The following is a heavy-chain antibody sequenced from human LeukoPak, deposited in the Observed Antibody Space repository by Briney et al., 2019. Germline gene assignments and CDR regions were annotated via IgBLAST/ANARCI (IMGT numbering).Heavy chain of an antibody. Sequence: PSETLSLTCAVYGGSFSGYYWSWLRQPPGKGLEWIGEINHSGSTNYNPSLKSRVTISVDTSKNQFSLKLSSVTAADTAVYYCARGHGDYGYYYYYGMDVWGQGTTVTVS. J-gene: IGHJ6*02. CDR3: ARGHGDYGYYYYYGMDV. CDR2: INHSGST. CDR1: GGSFSGYY. V-gene: IGHV4-34*01. D-gene: IGHD4-17*01.